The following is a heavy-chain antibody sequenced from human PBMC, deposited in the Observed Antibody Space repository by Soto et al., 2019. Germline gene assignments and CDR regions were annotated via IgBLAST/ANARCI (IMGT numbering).Heavy chain of an antibody. D-gene: IGHD1-1*01. CDR2: ISARNGNT. CDR3: ARGRYGDY. Sequence: QVHLVQSGAEVKKPGASVKVSCKGSGYAFTTYGITWVRQAPGQGLEWMGWISARNGNTNHAQKLPGRVTVTRDTSTRTASMELRSLRSDDTGVYYCARGRYGDYWGQGALVTVSS. V-gene: IGHV1-18*01. CDR1: GYAFTTYG. J-gene: IGHJ4*02.